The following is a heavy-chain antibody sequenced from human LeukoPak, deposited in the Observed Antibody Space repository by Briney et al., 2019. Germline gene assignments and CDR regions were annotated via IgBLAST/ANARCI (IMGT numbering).Heavy chain of an antibody. D-gene: IGHD6-6*01. CDR2: INPNSGGT. Sequence: ASVTVSCKASGYTFTGYYMHWVRQAPGQGLEWMGWINPNSGGTNYAQKFQGRVTMTRDTSISTAYMELSRLRSDDTAVYYCASGSEYSNTSAFDIWGQGTMVTVSS. J-gene: IGHJ3*02. CDR3: ASGSEYSNTSAFDI. V-gene: IGHV1-2*02. CDR1: GYTFTGYY.